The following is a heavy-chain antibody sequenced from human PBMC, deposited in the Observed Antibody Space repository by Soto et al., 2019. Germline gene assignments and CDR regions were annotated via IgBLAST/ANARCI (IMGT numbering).Heavy chain of an antibody. D-gene: IGHD5-18*01. CDR3: ARAPSRGVDTASNWFDP. CDR1: GGTFSSYA. Sequence: GASVKVSCKASGGTFSSYAISWVRQAPGQGLEWMGGIIPIFGTANYAQKFQGRVTITADESTSTAYMELSSLRSEDTAVYYCARAPSRGVDTASNWFDPWGQGTLVTVS. CDR2: IIPIFGTA. J-gene: IGHJ5*02. V-gene: IGHV1-69*13.